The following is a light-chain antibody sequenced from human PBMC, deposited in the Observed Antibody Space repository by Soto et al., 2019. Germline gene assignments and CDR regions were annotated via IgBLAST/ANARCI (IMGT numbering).Light chain of an antibody. J-gene: IGKJ1*01. Sequence: LASQSISSWLAWYQQKPGKAPKLLMYDVSRLERGVPSRFSGSGPGTEFTLTMSSRQPCGSATYYCQRPNTYSEAVGQGTKVDIK. CDR1: QSISSW. V-gene: IGKV1-5*01. CDR3: QRPNTYSEA. CDR2: DVS.